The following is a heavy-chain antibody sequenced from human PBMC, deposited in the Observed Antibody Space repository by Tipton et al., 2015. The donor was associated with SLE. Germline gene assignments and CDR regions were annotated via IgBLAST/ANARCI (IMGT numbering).Heavy chain of an antibody. D-gene: IGHD3-10*01. V-gene: IGHV4-61*02. CDR3: ARDRRGWYFDL. Sequence: TLSLTCTVSGGSISSGSYYWSWIRQTAGKGLEWIGRIYTSGSTNYNPSLNSRVTISVDTSKNQFSLKLSSVSAADTAVYDCARDRRGWYFDLWGRGTLVTVSS. CDR2: IYTSGST. CDR1: GGSISSGSYY. J-gene: IGHJ2*01.